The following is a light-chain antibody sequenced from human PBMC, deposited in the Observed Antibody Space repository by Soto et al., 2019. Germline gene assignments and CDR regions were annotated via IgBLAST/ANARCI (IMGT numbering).Light chain of an antibody. V-gene: IGKV3-11*01. J-gene: IGKJ5*01. Sequence: EIVLPQSTATLSLSPVSRATLSCRASQSVSSYLAWYQQKPGQAPRLLIYDASNRATGIPARFSGSGSGTEFTLTINSLQAEDCAVYYCQQYYNWPRTFGQGTRLEIK. CDR2: DAS. CDR3: QQYYNWPRT. CDR1: QSVSSY.